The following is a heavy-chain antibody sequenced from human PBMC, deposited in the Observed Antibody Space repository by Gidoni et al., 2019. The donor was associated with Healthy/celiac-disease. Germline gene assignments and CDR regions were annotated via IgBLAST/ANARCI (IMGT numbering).Heavy chain of an antibody. Sequence: QVQLVQSGAEVKKPGASVKVSCKASGYTFTGYYMHWVRQAPGQGLEWMGRINPNSGGTNYAQKFQGRVTMTRDTSISTAYMELSRLRSDDTAVYYCARALQQGFWDPTERYYYYMDVWGKGTTVTVSS. CDR1: GYTFTGYY. CDR3: ARALQQGFWDPTERYYYYMDV. D-gene: IGHD3-3*01. V-gene: IGHV1-2*06. J-gene: IGHJ6*03. CDR2: INPNSGGT.